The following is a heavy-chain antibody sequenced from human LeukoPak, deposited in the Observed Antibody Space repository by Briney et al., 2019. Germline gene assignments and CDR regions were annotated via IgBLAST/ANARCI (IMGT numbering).Heavy chain of an antibody. CDR3: AKDHPSSGWPAFES. CDR1: GFTFSSYS. J-gene: IGHJ4*02. CDR2: ISSSSSYI. Sequence: GGSLRLSCAASGFTFSSYSMNWVRQAPGKGLEWVSSISSSSSYIYYADSVKGRFTISRDNAKNSLYLQMNSLRAGDTAIYYCAKDHPSSGWPAFESWGQGTLVTVSS. V-gene: IGHV3-21*04. D-gene: IGHD6-25*01.